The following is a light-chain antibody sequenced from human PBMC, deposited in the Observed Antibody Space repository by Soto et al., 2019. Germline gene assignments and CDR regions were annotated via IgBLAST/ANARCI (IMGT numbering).Light chain of an antibody. V-gene: IGLV2-14*01. J-gene: IGLJ1*01. CDR2: EVT. Sequence: QSVLTRPASVSGSPGQSITISCTGTSSDVGAYNYVSWYQHHPGKVPKLLIYEVTNRPSGVSDRLSGSKSGNTASLTISGLQAEDEADYYCSSKRDSSTLFVFGTGTKVTVL. CDR3: SSKRDSSTLFV. CDR1: SSDVGAYNY.